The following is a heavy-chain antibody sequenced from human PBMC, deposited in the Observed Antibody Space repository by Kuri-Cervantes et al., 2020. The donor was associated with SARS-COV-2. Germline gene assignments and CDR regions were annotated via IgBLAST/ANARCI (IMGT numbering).Heavy chain of an antibody. CDR3: ARVWGWSGYYFHYGMDV. V-gene: IGHV4-34*01. Sequence: SETLSLTCAVYGGSFSSYYWSWIRQPPGKGLEWIGEINHSGSTNYNPSLKSRVTISVDTSKNQFSLKLSSVTAADTAVYHCARVWGWSGYYFHYGMDVWGQGTTVTVSS. CDR1: GGSFSSYY. J-gene: IGHJ6*02. D-gene: IGHD3-3*01. CDR2: INHSGST.